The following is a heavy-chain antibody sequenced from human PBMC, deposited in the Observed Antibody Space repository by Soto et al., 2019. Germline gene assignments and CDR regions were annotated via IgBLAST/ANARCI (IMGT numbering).Heavy chain of an antibody. CDR1: GFTFSSYA. J-gene: IGHJ4*02. CDR2: ISYDGSNK. Sequence: PGGSLTLSCAASGFTFSSYAMHWVRQAPGKGLEWVAVISYDGSNKYYADSVKGRFTISRDNSKNTLYLQMNSLRAEDTAVYYCARGESSGGYYFDYWGQGTLVTVSS. CDR3: ARGESSGGYYFDY. V-gene: IGHV3-30-3*01. D-gene: IGHD3-22*01.